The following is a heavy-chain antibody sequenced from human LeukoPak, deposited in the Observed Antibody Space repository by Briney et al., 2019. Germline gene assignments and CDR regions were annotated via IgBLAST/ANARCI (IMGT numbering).Heavy chain of an antibody. CDR1: GFTFRSYA. J-gene: IGHJ4*02. CDR3: ANTIQLWSPSDY. CDR2: ISGSGGST. Sequence: GGSLRLSCPASGFTFRSYAMSWVRPAPGKGLEWVSAISGSGGSTYYPDSVKDRFTISRDNSKNTLYLQMNSLRAEDTAVYYCANTIQLWSPSDYWGQGTLVTVSS. D-gene: IGHD5-18*01. V-gene: IGHV3-23*01.